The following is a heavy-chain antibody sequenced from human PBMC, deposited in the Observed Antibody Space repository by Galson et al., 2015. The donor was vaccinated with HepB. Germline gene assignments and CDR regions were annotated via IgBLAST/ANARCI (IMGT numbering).Heavy chain of an antibody. CDR2: ISSSSSYI. CDR1: GFTFSSYS. Sequence: SLRLSCAVSGFTFSSYSMNWVRQAPGKGLEWVSSISSSSSYIYYADSVKGRFTISRDNAKNSLYLQMNSLRAEDTAVYYCARDTSVVVITWYYYYYGMDVWGQGTTVTVSS. V-gene: IGHV3-21*01. CDR3: ARDTSVVVITWYYYYYGMDV. J-gene: IGHJ6*02. D-gene: IGHD3-22*01.